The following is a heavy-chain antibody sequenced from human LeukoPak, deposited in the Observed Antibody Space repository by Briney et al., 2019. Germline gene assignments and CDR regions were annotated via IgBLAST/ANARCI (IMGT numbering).Heavy chain of an antibody. J-gene: IGHJ4*02. CDR3: ARQRGYSYGRFDY. CDR1: GFTFSSYW. V-gene: IGHV3-7*01. CDR2: INQDGSEK. Sequence: GGSLRLSCAASGFTFSSYWMSWLRQAPGKGLEWVANINQDGSEKYYVDSVKGRFTFSRDNAKNSLYLQMNSLRAEDTAVYYCARQRGYSYGRFDYWGQGTLVTVSS. D-gene: IGHD5-18*01.